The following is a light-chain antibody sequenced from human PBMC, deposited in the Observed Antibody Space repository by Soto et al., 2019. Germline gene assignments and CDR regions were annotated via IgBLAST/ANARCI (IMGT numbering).Light chain of an antibody. J-gene: IGLJ3*02. Sequence: QPVLTQPPSVSGAPGQRVTISCTGSSANIGAGYDVHWYQQLPGTAPKLLIYANNNRPSGVPDRFSGSKSGASASLAISGLQAEDEADYYCQSYDSSLREVFGGGTKVTVL. V-gene: IGLV1-40*01. CDR2: ANN. CDR1: SANIGAGYD. CDR3: QSYDSSLREV.